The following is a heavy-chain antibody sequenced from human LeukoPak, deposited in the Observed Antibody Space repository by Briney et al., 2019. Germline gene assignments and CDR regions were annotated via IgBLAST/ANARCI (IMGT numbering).Heavy chain of an antibody. CDR3: ARGPVTRFEI. D-gene: IGHD4-17*01. V-gene: IGHV3-53*01. J-gene: IGHJ3*02. CDR1: GFTFGSNW. Sequence: GGSLRLSCAASGFTFGSNWMHWVRQAPGKGLVWVSVIYSGGTTYYADSVKGRFTISRDNSNNTLYLQMNSLRAEDTAVYYCARGPVTRFEIWGQGTMVTVSS. CDR2: IYSGGTT.